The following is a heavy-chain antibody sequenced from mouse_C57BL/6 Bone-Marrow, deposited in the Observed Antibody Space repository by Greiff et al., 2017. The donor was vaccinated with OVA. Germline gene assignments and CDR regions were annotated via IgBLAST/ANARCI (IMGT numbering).Heavy chain of an antibody. Sequence: QVQLQQSGAELVKPGASVKISCKASGYAFSSYWMNWVKPRPGKGLEWIGQIYPGDGDTNYNGKFKGKATLTADKSSSTAYMQLSSLTSEYSAVYVCARDWGYFDYWGQGTTLTVSS. CDR1: GYAFSSYW. CDR3: ARDWGYFDY. V-gene: IGHV1-80*01. J-gene: IGHJ2*01. CDR2: IYPGDGDT.